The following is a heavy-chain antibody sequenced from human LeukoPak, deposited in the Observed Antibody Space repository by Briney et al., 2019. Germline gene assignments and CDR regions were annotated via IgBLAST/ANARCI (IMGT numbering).Heavy chain of an antibody. CDR3: ARVGLYGGKLDY. CDR1: GGSISSGSYY. CDR2: IYTSGST. J-gene: IGHJ4*02. V-gene: IGHV4-61*02. D-gene: IGHD4-23*01. Sequence: SQTLSLTRTVSGGSISSGSYYWSWIRQPAGKGLEWIGRIYTSGSTDYNPSLKSRVTISIDTSNNQFSLKLTSVTAADTAVYYCARVGLYGGKLDYWGQGTLVTVSS.